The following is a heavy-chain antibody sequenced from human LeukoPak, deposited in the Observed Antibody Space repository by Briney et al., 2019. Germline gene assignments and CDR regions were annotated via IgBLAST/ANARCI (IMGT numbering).Heavy chain of an antibody. D-gene: IGHD1-26*01. V-gene: IGHV3-9*03. Sequence: GGSLRLSCAASGFTFDDYAMHWVRQAPGKGLEWVSGISWNSGSIGYADSVKGRFTISRDNAMNSLYLQMNSLRAEDMALYYCAKDWAEEPTEYFDYWGQGTLVTVSS. CDR3: AKDWAEEPTEYFDY. CDR1: GFTFDDYA. J-gene: IGHJ4*02. CDR2: ISWNSGSI.